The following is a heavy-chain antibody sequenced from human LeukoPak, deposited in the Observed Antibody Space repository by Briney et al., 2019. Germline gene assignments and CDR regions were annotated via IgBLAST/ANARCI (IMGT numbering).Heavy chain of an antibody. CDR2: IYANGNT. J-gene: IGHJ5*02. V-gene: IGHV3-53*01. CDR1: GFTVNSNY. D-gene: IGHD3-10*01. Sequence: GGSLRLSCAASGFTVNSNYMSWVRQAPGKGLEWVSVIYANGNTYYADSMQGRLTISRDKSKNTVFLQMNSLRAEDTAMYYCARVGEGELGNWFDPWGQGTLVTVSS. CDR3: ARVGEGELGNWFDP.